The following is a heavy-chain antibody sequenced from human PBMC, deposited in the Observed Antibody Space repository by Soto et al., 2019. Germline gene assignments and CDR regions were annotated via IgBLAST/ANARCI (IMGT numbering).Heavy chain of an antibody. CDR1: GFTVSSDA. V-gene: IGHV3-23*01. Sequence: PGGSLRLSCAASGFTVSSDAMSWVREAPGKGLEWVSAISGSGGSTYYADSVKGRFTISRDNSKNTLYLQMNSLRAEDTAVYYCAKDPYYDILTGPWFDPWGQGTLVTVS. CDR3: AKDPYYDILTGPWFDP. CDR2: ISGSGGST. J-gene: IGHJ5*02. D-gene: IGHD3-9*01.